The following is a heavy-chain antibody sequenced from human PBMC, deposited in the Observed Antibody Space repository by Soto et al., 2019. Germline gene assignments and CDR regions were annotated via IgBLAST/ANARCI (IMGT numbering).Heavy chain of an antibody. V-gene: IGHV4-31*03. J-gene: IGHJ6*04. Sequence: SEPLSLTCTVSGGSISSGGYYWSWIRQHPGKGLEWIGYIYYSGSTYYNPSLKSRVTISVDTSKNQFSLKLSSVTAADTAVYYCARATEYDGSGTSSGMDVWGKGTKVTV. CDR1: GGSISSGGYY. D-gene: IGHD3-10*01. CDR2: IYYSGST. CDR3: ARATEYDGSGTSSGMDV.